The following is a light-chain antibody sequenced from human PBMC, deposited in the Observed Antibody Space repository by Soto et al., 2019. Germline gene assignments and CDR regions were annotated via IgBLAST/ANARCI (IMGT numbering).Light chain of an antibody. CDR2: ATS. CDR3: QQYGSSPPIT. V-gene: IGKV3-20*01. Sequence: EIVLTQSPGTLSLSPGETAALSCRASQSVSSRYLAWYQQKSGQAPRLLIYATSSRATDIPDRFIGYGSGTDFTLTISRLEPEDFAVYYCQQYGSSPPITFGQGTRLEIK. CDR1: QSVSSRY. J-gene: IGKJ5*01.